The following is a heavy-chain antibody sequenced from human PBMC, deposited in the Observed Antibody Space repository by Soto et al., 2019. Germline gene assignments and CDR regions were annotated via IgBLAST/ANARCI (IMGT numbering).Heavy chain of an antibody. CDR1: GFTFNYYD. Sequence: EAQLLESGGGLVQPGGSLRLSCVASGFTFNYYDGTWVRRAPGKGLDWVSTISDTGRDTYFGDSVRGRFSISRDKSRNAVYLQMHSLTVDDTALYYCATSSERLSLVTLGGLIPLGFDYWVQGILVTVSS. J-gene: IGHJ4*02. D-gene: IGHD3-16*01. CDR2: ISDTGRDT. V-gene: IGHV3-23*01. CDR3: ATSSERLSLVTLGGLIPLGFDY.